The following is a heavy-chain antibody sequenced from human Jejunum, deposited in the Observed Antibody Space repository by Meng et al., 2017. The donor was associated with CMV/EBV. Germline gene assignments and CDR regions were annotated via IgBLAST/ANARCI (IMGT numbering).Heavy chain of an antibody. V-gene: IGHV3-74*01. CDR2: INTDGSST. Sequence: EGQLVESGGALFQPGGSLSLSCAASGFTFSSYWMHWVRQAPGKGLVWVSRINTDGSSTTYAESVKGRFTFSRDNAKNTLYLQMNSLRAEDTAVYYCAREGVSSSWSSDFWGQGTLVTVSS. CDR1: GFTFSSYW. J-gene: IGHJ4*02. D-gene: IGHD6-13*01. CDR3: AREGVSSSWSSDF.